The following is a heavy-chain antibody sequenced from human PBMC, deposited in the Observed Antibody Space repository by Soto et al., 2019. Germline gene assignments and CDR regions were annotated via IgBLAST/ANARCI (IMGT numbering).Heavy chain of an antibody. V-gene: IGHV3-64*01. CDR2: IGTNGGIT. CDR1: GFTFSNYA. CDR3: ARWEINGRMPSPMHDY. D-gene: IGHD2-2*01. J-gene: IGHJ4*02. Sequence: EVQLVESGGGLVQPGGSLRLSCEASGFTFSNYAMHWVRQAPGKGLEYASAIGTNGGITYYANSVRGRFTISRDNSKNTVYLQMGSLRPEDMAVYYCARWEINGRMPSPMHDYWGQGTLVAVSS.